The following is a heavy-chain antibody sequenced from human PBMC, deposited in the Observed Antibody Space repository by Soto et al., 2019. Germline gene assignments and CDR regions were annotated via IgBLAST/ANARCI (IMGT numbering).Heavy chain of an antibody. V-gene: IGHV4-59*08. CDR3: ARWLGYCDSTSCYGDAFDI. D-gene: IGHD2-2*01. CDR1: GGSITNYY. CDR2: MYHSGST. J-gene: IGHJ3*02. Sequence: QVQLQESGPGLVKPSETLSLTCTVSGGSITNYYWTWIRQPPGKGLEWIGCMYHSGSTNYNPSLKSRVTVSVDPSKNQFSLKLSSVTAADTAVYYCARWLGYCDSTSCYGDAFDIWGQGTMVTVSS.